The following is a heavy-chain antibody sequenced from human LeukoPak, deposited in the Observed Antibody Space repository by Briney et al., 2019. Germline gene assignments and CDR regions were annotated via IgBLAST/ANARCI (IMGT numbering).Heavy chain of an antibody. D-gene: IGHD3-9*01. V-gene: IGHV3-21*01. Sequence: GGSLRLSCAASGFTFSRYSMNWVRQAPGKGLEWVSSISSSSSYIYYADSVKGRFTISRDNAKNSLYLQMNSLRAEDTAVYYCARTYYDILTGYYLDYWGQGTLVTASS. CDR3: ARTYYDILTGYYLDY. CDR2: ISSSSSYI. J-gene: IGHJ4*02. CDR1: GFTFSRYS.